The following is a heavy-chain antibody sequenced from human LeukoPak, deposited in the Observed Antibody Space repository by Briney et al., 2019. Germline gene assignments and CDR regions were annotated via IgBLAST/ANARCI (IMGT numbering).Heavy chain of an antibody. Sequence: PETLSLTCAVYVGPFSVHYSRWIRQPSPKWLESSGEITHRGSTNHNPSLNSRDTISVDTSKQQSSLKLSSVTAADTAVYYCARGRRGTIFGFGEHNLYYMDVWGKGTTVTVSS. D-gene: IGHD3-3*01. CDR3: ARGRRGTIFGFGEHNLYYMDV. J-gene: IGHJ6*03. CDR2: ITHRGST. V-gene: IGHV4-34*01. CDR1: VGPFSVHY.